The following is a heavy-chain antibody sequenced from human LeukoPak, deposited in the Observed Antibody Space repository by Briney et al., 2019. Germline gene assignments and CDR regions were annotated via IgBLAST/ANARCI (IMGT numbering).Heavy chain of an antibody. CDR3: ARDRFHPTYYYYMDV. Sequence: GGSLRLSCAASGFTFSSYSMNWVRQAPGKGLEWVSYISSSSSTIYYADSVKGRFTISRDNAKSSLYLQMNSLRAEDTAVYYCARDRFHPTYYYYMDVWGKGTTVTVSS. CDR1: GFTFSSYS. J-gene: IGHJ6*03. V-gene: IGHV3-48*01. CDR2: ISSSSSTI.